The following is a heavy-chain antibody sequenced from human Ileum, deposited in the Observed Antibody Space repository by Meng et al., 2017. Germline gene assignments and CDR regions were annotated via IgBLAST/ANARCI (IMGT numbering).Heavy chain of an antibody. CDR1: GFTFSSHA. Sequence: HGQLVESGGGVVQPGRSLGVSCAASGFTFSSHAMHWVRQAPGKGLEWVALISFDGNYKDYPDSEKGRFTISRDNSKNTLYLQMSSLRVEDTAVYYCVGEVGPRDFDNWGQGILVTVSS. CDR2: ISFDGNYK. J-gene: IGHJ4*02. D-gene: IGHD1-26*01. CDR3: VGEVGPRDFDN. V-gene: IGHV3-30*15.